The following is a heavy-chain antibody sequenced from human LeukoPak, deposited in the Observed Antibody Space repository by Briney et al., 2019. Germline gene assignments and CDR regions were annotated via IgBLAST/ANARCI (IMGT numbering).Heavy chain of an antibody. V-gene: IGHV1-18*01. CDR2: ISAYNGNT. D-gene: IGHD2-15*01. CDR3: ARDIVVVVAATFQDY. CDR1: GYTFTSYG. J-gene: IGHJ4*02. Sequence: GASVKVSCKASGYTFTSYGISWVRQAPGQGLEWMGWISAYNGNTNYAQKLQGRVTMTTDTSTSTAYMELRSLRSDDTAVYYCARDIVVVVAATFQDYWGQGTLVTVSS.